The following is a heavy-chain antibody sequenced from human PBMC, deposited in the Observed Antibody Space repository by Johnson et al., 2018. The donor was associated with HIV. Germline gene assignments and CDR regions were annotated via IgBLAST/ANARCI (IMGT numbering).Heavy chain of an antibody. CDR3: AKDRSSGRYRGEAFDI. Sequence: QVQLVESGGGVVQPGRSLRLSCAASGFTFSSYAMHWVRQAPGKGLEWVAVISYDGSNKYYADSVKGRFTISRDNSKNTLYLQMNSLRAEDTAVYYCAKDRSSGRYRGEAFDIWGQGTMVTVSS. CDR2: ISYDGSNK. J-gene: IGHJ3*02. CDR1: GFTFSSYA. V-gene: IGHV3-30*04. D-gene: IGHD6-19*01.